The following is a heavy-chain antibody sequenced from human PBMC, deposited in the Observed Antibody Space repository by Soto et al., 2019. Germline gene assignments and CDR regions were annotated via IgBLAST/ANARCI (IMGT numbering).Heavy chain of an antibody. CDR2: INHSGST. CDR1: GGSFSGYY. D-gene: IGHD3-3*01. CDR3: ARCSYYDFWSGYYRTPYYYYYMDV. Sequence: QVQLQQWGAGLLKPSETLSLTCAVYGGSFSGYYWSWIRQPPGKGLEWIGEINHSGSTNYNPSLKSRVTISVDTSNNQFSLKLSSVTAADTAVYYCARCSYYDFWSGYYRTPYYYYYMDVWGKGTTVTVSS. V-gene: IGHV4-34*01. J-gene: IGHJ6*03.